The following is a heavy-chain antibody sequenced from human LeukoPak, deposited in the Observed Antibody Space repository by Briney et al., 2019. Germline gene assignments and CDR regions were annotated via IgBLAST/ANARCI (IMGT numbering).Heavy chain of an antibody. V-gene: IGHV3-30*02. CDR2: IRNDGNDK. Sequence: PGGSLRLSCAASGFTFSSYAMSWVRQAPGKGLEWFSFIRNDGNDKYYADSVKGRFTISRDNSKNTLYLQMNSLRPEDTALYYCVRDFEWSFDTWDQGTLVTVSS. CDR1: GFTFSSYA. CDR3: VRDFEWSFDT. J-gene: IGHJ4*02. D-gene: IGHD3-3*01.